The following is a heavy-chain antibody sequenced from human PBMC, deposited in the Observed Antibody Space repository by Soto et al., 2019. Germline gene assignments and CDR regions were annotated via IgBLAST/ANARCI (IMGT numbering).Heavy chain of an antibody. CDR3: VSGSMTTVTTADY. Sequence: GESLKISCKGSGYSFTSYWIGWVRQMPRKGLEWMGIIYPGDSDTRYSPSFQGQVTISADKSINTAYLQWSSLKASDTAMYYCVSGSMTTVTTADYWGQGTLVTVSS. D-gene: IGHD4-17*01. J-gene: IGHJ4*02. CDR1: GYSFTSYW. V-gene: IGHV5-51*01. CDR2: IYPGDSDT.